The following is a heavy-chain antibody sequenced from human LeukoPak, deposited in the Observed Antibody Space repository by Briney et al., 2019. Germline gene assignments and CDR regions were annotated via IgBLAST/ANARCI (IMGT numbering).Heavy chain of an antibody. Sequence: PGGSLRLSCAASGFTFSSYDMHWVRQATGKGLEWVSAIGTAGDTYYPGSVKGRFTISRENAKNSLYLQMNSLRAGDTAVYYCARGKGIAAAGLLRDNWFDPWGQGTLVTVSS. CDR3: ARGKGIAAAGLLRDNWFDP. J-gene: IGHJ5*02. D-gene: IGHD6-13*01. CDR2: IGTAGDT. CDR1: GFTFSSYD. V-gene: IGHV3-13*01.